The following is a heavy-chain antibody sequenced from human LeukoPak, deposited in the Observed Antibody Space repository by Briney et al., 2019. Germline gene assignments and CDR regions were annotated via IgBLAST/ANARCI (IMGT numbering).Heavy chain of an antibody. D-gene: IGHD6-13*01. Sequence: PGGSLRLSCAASDFNVSSNYMSWVRRAPGKGLEWVSVIYSGGSTYYADSVKGRFTISRDNSKNTLYLQMNSLRAEDTAVYYCARVDVSSWYYFDYWGQGTLVTVSS. J-gene: IGHJ4*02. CDR3: ARVDVSSWYYFDY. V-gene: IGHV3-53*01. CDR1: DFNVSSNY. CDR2: IYSGGST.